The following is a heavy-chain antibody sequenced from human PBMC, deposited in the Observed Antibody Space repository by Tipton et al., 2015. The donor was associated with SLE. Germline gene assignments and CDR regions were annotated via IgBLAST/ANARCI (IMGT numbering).Heavy chain of an antibody. CDR3: GRGRDYRCDY. CDR2: ISEDGSTK. V-gene: IGHV3-7*05. D-gene: IGHD4-11*01. J-gene: IGHJ4*02. Sequence: SLRLSCAASGFTFTNYWMSWVRQAPGKGLEWVVKISEDGSTKYYVDSVMGRFAISRDNAKNSQYLQMDSLGVEDTAVYYCGRGRDYRCDYWGQGTPVTVSS. CDR1: GFTFTNYW.